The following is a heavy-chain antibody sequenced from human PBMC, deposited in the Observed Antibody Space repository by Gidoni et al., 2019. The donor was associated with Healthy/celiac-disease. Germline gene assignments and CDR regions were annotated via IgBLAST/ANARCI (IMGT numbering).Heavy chain of an antibody. D-gene: IGHD3-22*01. Sequence: QVQLVASGGGVVQPGRSLRLSCAAPGFTFSSYGMHWVRQAPGKGLEWVAVIWYDGSNKYYADSVKGRFTISRDNSKNTLYLQMNSLRAEDTAVYYCARDYGSSGYYYHYWGQGTLVTVSS. CDR2: IWYDGSNK. CDR1: GFTFSSYG. CDR3: ARDYGSSGYYYHY. V-gene: IGHV3-33*01. J-gene: IGHJ4*02.